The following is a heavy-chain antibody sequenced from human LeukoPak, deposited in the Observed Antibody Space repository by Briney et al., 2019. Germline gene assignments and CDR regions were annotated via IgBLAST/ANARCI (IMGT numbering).Heavy chain of an antibody. CDR1: GGSISSYY. Sequence: PSETLSLTCTVSGGSISSYYWSWIRQPAGKGLEWIGRFYTSGGTNYNPSLKSRVTISIDTSKNQFSLKLSSVTAADTAVYYCARDPNWGANFDYWGQGTLVTVSS. D-gene: IGHD7-27*01. CDR2: FYTSGGT. J-gene: IGHJ4*02. V-gene: IGHV4-4*07. CDR3: ARDPNWGANFDY.